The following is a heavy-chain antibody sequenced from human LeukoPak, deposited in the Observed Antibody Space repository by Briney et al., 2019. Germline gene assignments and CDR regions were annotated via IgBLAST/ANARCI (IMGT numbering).Heavy chain of an antibody. CDR2: TYYRSRWGN. V-gene: IGHV6-1*01. Sequence: SQTLSLTCAISGDSVSNNIATWNWVRQSPSRGLEWLGRTYYRSRWGNDYAISVKSRITIKPDTSRNQFSLQLNSVTPEDTVVYYCARGLGGFDYWGQGTLVTVSS. CDR3: ARGLGGFDY. J-gene: IGHJ4*02. CDR1: GDSVSNNIAT. D-gene: IGHD3-3*01.